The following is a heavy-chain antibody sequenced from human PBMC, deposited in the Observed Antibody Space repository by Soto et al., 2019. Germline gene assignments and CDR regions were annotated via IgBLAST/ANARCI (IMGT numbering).Heavy chain of an antibody. CDR1: GGSISSYY. J-gene: IGHJ6*03. D-gene: IGHD4-17*01. CDR2: IYYSGST. CDR3: ASQGPSGDYYYYYMDV. V-gene: IGHV4-59*08. Sequence: PSETLSLTCTVSGGSISSYYWSWIRQPPGKGLEWIGYIYYSGSTNYNPSLKSRVTISVDTSKNQFSLKLSSVTAADTAVYYCASQGPSGDYYYYYMDVWGKGTTVTVSS.